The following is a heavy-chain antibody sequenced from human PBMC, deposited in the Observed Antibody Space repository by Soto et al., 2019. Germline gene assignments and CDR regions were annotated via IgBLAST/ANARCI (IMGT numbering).Heavy chain of an antibody. D-gene: IGHD3-9*01. CDR1: GGSISSYY. CDR2: IYYSGST. J-gene: IGHJ3*02. Sequence: LSLTCTVSGGSISSYYWSWIRQPPGKGLEWIGYIYYSGSTNYNPSLKSRVTISVDTSKNQFSLKLSSVTAADTAVYYCARYFDDAFDSWGQGTMVTFSS. CDR3: ARYFDDAFDS. V-gene: IGHV4-59*01.